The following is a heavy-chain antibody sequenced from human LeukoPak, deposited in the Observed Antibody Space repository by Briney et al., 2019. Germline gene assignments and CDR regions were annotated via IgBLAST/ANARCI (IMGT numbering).Heavy chain of an antibody. J-gene: IGHJ4*02. V-gene: IGHV3-21*01. D-gene: IGHD1-26*01. CDR2: ITFSSSYI. Sequence: PGGSLRLSCAASGFTFSGYSMNWVRQAPGKGLEWVSSITFSSSYIYYADSVKGRFTISRYNAKNSLYLQMDSLRDEDTAVYFCARFQSGSYYSDYWGQGTLVTVSS. CDR3: ARFQSGSYYSDY. CDR1: GFTFSGYS.